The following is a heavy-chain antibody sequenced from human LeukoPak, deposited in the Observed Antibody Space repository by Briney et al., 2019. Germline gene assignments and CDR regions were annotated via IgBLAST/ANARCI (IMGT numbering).Heavy chain of an antibody. Sequence: GASLHISCKGSGSTFTTYWIGWVRQQPGKGLEWMGIIYPADSDTEYSPSFRGQVTISVDKSTSTAYLQWRSLTASDTAIYYCARKVYCRTTRCHYGLDVWGQGTTVTVSS. D-gene: IGHD2-2*01. V-gene: IGHV5-51*01. CDR3: ARKVYCRTTRCHYGLDV. CDR2: IYPADSDT. CDR1: GSTFTTYW. J-gene: IGHJ6*02.